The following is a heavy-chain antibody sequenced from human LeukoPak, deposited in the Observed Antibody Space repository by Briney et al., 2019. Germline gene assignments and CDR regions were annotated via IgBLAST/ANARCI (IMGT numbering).Heavy chain of an antibody. J-gene: IGHJ4*02. CDR1: GFTVSTNY. V-gene: IGHV3-53*05. CDR3: ASWPDVRSWYYFDY. D-gene: IGHD6-13*01. CDR2: IYSGGTT. Sequence: GGSLRLSCAASGFTVSTNYMSWVRQAPGKGLEWVSVIYSGGTTYYADSVKDRFTLSRDNSRNTLYLQMNSLRAEDTAVYYCASWPDVRSWYYFDYWGQGTLVTVSS.